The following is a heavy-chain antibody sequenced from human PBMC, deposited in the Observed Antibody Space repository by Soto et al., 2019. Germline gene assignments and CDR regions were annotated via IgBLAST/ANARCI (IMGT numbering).Heavy chain of an antibody. CDR1: GYTFTSYA. J-gene: IGHJ4*02. Sequence: ASVKVSCKASGYTFTSYAMHWVRQAPGQRLEWMGWINAGNGNTKYSQKFQGRVTITRDTSASTAYMELSSLRSEDTAVYYCASLGPQGGDFDYWGQGTLVTVSS. CDR3: ASLGPQGGDFDY. D-gene: IGHD3-10*01. CDR2: INAGNGNT. V-gene: IGHV1-3*01.